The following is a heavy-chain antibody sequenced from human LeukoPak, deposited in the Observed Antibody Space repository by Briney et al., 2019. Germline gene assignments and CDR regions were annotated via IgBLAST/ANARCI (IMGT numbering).Heavy chain of an antibody. J-gene: IGHJ6*03. CDR1: GFTFSSYG. D-gene: IGHD3-10*01. V-gene: IGHV3-30*02. Sequence: PGGSLRLSCAASGFTFSSYGMHWVRQAPGKGLEWVAFIRYDGSNKYYAGSVKGRFTISRDNSKNTLYLQMNSLRAEDTAVYYCARVEITMVRGVMGYYYYYYMDVWGKGTTVTVSS. CDR3: ARVEITMVRGVMGYYYYYYMDV. CDR2: IRYDGSNK.